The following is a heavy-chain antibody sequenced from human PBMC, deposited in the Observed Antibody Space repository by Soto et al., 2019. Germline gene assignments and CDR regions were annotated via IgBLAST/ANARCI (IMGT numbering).Heavy chain of an antibody. Sequence: GGSLRLSCTASVFPFSSYAMSWVSQAPGKGLKWDSAISGSGRSTYNADAVKCQFTISRDNSKSTLYMQMNSLSAEDQAVYNCAKADSSAQIDYWGHEALVTVSS. CDR1: VFPFSSYA. J-gene: IGHJ4*01. D-gene: IGHD3-22*01. CDR3: AKADSSAQIDY. CDR2: ISGSGRST. V-gene: IGHV3-23*01.